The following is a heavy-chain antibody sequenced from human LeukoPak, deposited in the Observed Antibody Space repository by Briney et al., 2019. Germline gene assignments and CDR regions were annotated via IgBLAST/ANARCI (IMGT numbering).Heavy chain of an antibody. D-gene: IGHD5-12*01. J-gene: IGHJ4*02. Sequence: SQTLSLTCTVSGGSISSGDYYWSWIRQPPGKGLEWIGDIYYSGSTYYNPSLKSRVTISVDTSKNQFSLKLSSVTAADTAVYYCARVGPRRLVATVRFFDYWGQGTLVTVSS. CDR1: GGSISSGDYY. CDR2: IYYSGST. CDR3: ARVGPRRLVATVRFFDY. V-gene: IGHV4-30-4*08.